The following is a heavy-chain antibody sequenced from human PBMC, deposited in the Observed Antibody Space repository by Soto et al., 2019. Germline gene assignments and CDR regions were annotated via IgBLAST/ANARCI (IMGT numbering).Heavy chain of an antibody. D-gene: IGHD3-22*01. CDR2: IYYSGST. J-gene: IGHJ4*02. V-gene: IGHV4-59*01. CDR3: ARLRYYDSSGNPFDY. Sequence: PSETLSLTCTVSGGSISSYYWSWIRQPPGKGLEWIGYIYYSGSTNYNPSLKSRVTISVDTSKNQFSLKLSSVTAADTAVYYCARLRYYDSSGNPFDYWGQGTLVTVSS. CDR1: GGSISSYY.